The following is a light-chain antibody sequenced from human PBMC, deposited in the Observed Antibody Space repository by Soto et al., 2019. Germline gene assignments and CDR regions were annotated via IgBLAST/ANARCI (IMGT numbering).Light chain of an antibody. J-gene: IGLJ1*01. CDR1: TSNIGKNF. CDR2: KND. Sequence: QSVLTQPPSASGTPGQTVTISCSGSTSNIGKNFVYWYQQLPGMAPRLLIYKNDQRPSGVPDRFSGSKSGTSASLAISGVRSEDEADYFCAVWDDSLTAYLFGSGTKVTVL. CDR3: AVWDDSLTAYL. V-gene: IGLV1-47*01.